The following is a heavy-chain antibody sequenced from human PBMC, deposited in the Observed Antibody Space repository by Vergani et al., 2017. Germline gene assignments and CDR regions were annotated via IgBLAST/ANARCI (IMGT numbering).Heavy chain of an antibody. D-gene: IGHD2-2*01. J-gene: IGHJ3*01. CDR3: AREYSSTSGRAFDF. V-gene: IGHV3-21*01. Sequence: EVQLEESGGGLVKPGGSLRLSCTASGFTFSSYSMNWVRQAPGKGLEWVSSISSSSSSIYYADSVKGRFTISRDSAKNSLYLQMDSLRAEDTAVYYCAREYSSTSGRAFDFWGQGTKVTVSS. CDR1: GFTFSSYS. CDR2: ISSSSSSI.